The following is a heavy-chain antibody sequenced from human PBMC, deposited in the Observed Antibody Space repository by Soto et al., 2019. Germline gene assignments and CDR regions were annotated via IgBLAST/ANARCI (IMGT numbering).Heavy chain of an antibody. CDR2: ISYDGSNK. D-gene: IGHD1-26*01. CDR3: ARSPYSVSYLAYFDY. CDR1: GFTFSSYR. Sequence: QVQLVESGGGVVQPGRSLRLSCAASGFTFSSYRMHWVRQAPGKGLEWVAVISYDGSNKYYADSVKGRFTISRDNSKNTLYLQMNSLRAEDTAVYYCARSPYSVSYLAYFDYWCQGTLVTVSS. V-gene: IGHV3-30*03. J-gene: IGHJ4*02.